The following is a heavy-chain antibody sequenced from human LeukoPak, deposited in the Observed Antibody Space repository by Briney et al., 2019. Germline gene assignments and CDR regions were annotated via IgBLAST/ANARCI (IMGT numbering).Heavy chain of an antibody. V-gene: IGHV3-23*01. J-gene: IGHJ4*02. CDR2: ISGSGGST. Sequence: PGGSLRLSCAASGFTFSSYSMNWVRQAPGKGLEWVSAISGSGGSTYYADSVKGRFTISRDNSKNTLYLQMNSLRAEDTAVYYCAKVDGEGYFDWSFDYWGQGTLVTVSS. D-gene: IGHD3-9*01. CDR1: GFTFSSYS. CDR3: AKVDGEGYFDWSFDY.